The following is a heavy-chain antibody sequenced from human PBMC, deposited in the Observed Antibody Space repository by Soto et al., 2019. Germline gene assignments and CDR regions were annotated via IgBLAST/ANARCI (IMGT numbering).Heavy chain of an antibody. V-gene: IGHV3-23*01. D-gene: IGHD6-19*01. CDR3: ASRTSGWYFDY. CDR2: ISGSGGST. J-gene: IGHJ4*02. Sequence: GGSLRLSCTASGFTFSSYAMNWVRQAPGKGLEWVSVISGSGGSTYYADSVKGPFTISRDNSKNTLYLQMNSLRAEDTAVYYCASRTSGWYFDYWGQGTLVTVSS. CDR1: GFTFSSYA.